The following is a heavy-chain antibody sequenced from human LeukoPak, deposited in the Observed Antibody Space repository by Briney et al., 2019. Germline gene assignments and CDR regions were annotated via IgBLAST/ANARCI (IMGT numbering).Heavy chain of an antibody. J-gene: IGHJ3*02. Sequence: APVKVSCKASGYTFTSYYMYWVRQAPGQGLEWMGIINPSGGTTTYAQRFQGRVTVTRDTSTSTVYMELSSLTSEDTAVYYCSDDAFDIWGQGTMVTVSS. CDR1: GYTFTSYY. CDR3: SDDAFDI. CDR2: INPSGGTT. V-gene: IGHV1-46*01.